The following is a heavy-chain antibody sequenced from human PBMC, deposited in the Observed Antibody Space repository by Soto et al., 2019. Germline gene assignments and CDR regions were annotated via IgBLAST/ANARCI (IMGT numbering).Heavy chain of an antibody. CDR2: INHSGRT. V-gene: IGHV4-34*01. CDR3: PIVTGRYYYGMEV. CDR1: VGSFSGYY. J-gene: IGHJ6*02. Sequence: QVQLQQWGAGLLKPSETLSLTCAVYVGSFSGYYWSWISQPPGKGLEWIGEINHSGRTNYNPSLKSRVTISVDTSQTQCSLKLRSVPAADTAVEYCPIVTGRYYYGMEVWGQGNTVTVSS.